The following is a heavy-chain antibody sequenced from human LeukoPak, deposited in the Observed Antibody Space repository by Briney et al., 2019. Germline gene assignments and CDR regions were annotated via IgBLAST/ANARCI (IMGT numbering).Heavy chain of an antibody. V-gene: IGHV3-74*01. Sequence: GGSLRLSCAASGFTFSSYAMSWVRQAPGKGLVWVSRINSDGSSTSYADSVKGRFTISRDNAKNTLYLQMNSLRAEDTAVYYCARDGFFNLYYFDYWGQGTLVTVSS. J-gene: IGHJ4*02. CDR3: ARDGFFNLYYFDY. CDR2: INSDGSST. D-gene: IGHD3-3*01. CDR1: GFTFSSYA.